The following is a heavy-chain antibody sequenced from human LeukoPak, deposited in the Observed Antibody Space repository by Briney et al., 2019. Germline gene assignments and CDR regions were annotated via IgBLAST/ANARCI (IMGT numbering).Heavy chain of an antibody. J-gene: IGHJ6*02. CDR1: GFTFSSYS. CDR3: ARESSSWYGVVYYYYGMDV. Sequence: GGSLRLSCAASGFTFSSYSMNWVRQAPGKGLEWVSYISSSSSTIYYTDSVKGRFPISRDNAKNSLYLQMNSLRAEDTAVYYCARESSSWYGVVYYYYGMDVWGQGTTVTVSS. D-gene: IGHD6-13*01. CDR2: ISSSSSTI. V-gene: IGHV3-48*01.